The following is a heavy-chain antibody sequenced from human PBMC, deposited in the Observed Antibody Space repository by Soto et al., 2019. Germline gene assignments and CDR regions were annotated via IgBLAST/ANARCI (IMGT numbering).Heavy chain of an antibody. CDR1: GGSISSSSYY. J-gene: IGHJ4*02. CDR2: IYYSGST. CDR3: ARQVYDFWSGYCTLCFDY. Sequence: QLQLQESGPGLVKPSETLSLTCTVSGGSISSSSYYWGWIRQPPGKGLEWIGSIYYSGSTYYNPSLKSRVTISVHTSNNQFSLKLSSVTAADTAVYYCARQVYDFWSGYCTLCFDYWGQGTLVTVCS. D-gene: IGHD3-3*01. V-gene: IGHV4-39*01.